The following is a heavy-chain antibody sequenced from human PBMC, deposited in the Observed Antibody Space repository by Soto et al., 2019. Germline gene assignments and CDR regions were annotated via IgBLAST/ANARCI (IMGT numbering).Heavy chain of an antibody. J-gene: IGHJ4*02. Sequence: QVQLQESGPGLVKPSETLSLTCTVSSGSITRDYWSWIRQSPGKGLVSIGYIPYTGATNYNPSLKSRVTISVDTSKNQFSLKLSSVTASDAAVYYLARLRYSAYYLTYHLDYWCQGDVVTVSS. CDR3: ARLRYSAYYLTYHLDY. CDR2: IPYTGAT. CDR1: SGSITRDY. V-gene: IGHV4-59*08. D-gene: IGHD5-12*01.